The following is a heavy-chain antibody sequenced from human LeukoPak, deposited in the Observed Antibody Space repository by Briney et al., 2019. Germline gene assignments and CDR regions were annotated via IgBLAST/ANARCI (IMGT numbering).Heavy chain of an antibody. J-gene: IGHJ4*02. V-gene: IGHV4-4*09. D-gene: IGHD3-16*01. CDR3: ARRYYDYVWGGHFDY. CDR1: GGSISSYY. Sequence: SETLSLTCTVSGGSISSYYWSWIRQPPGKGLEWIGYIYASGSTNYNPSLKSRVTISVDTSENQFSLKLSSVTAADTAVYYCARRYYDYVWGGHFDYWGQETLVTVSS. CDR2: IYASGST.